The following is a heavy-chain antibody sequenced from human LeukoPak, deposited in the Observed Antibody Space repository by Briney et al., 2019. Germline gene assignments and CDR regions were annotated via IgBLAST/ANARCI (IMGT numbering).Heavy chain of an antibody. D-gene: IGHD5-18*01. Sequence: GGSLRLSCAASGFTFSTYSMNWVRQAPGKGLEWVSYISISSGIIYYADSVKGRFTISRDNAKNSLYLQMNSLRAEDTAVYYCARYGAKRGYSYGRLPQLFYYFDYWGQGTLVTVSS. V-gene: IGHV3-48*01. CDR1: GFTFSTYS. CDR3: ARYGAKRGYSYGRLPQLFYYFDY. CDR2: ISISSGII. J-gene: IGHJ4*02.